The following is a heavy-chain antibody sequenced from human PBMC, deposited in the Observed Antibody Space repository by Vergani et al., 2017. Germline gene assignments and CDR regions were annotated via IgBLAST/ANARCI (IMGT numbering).Heavy chain of an antibody. CDR3: TTGKRGSPGY. CDR2: IKNKIDGGTT. Sequence: EVQLVESGGGLVKPGGSLRLSCAASGFTFSNAWMSWVRQAPGKGPEWVGRIKNKIDGGTTDYAAPVKGRFTISRDDSKNTLYLQMNGLKTEDTAVYYCTTGKRGSPGYWGQGTLVTVSS. J-gene: IGHJ4*02. V-gene: IGHV3-15*01. CDR1: GFTFSNAW. D-gene: IGHD3-16*01.